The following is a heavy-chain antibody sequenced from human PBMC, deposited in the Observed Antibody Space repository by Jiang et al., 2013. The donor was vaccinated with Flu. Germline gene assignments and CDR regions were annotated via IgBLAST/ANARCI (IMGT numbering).Heavy chain of an antibody. Sequence: SGAEVKEPGSSVKVSCKASGGTFSSYAISWVRRAPGQGLEWMGRIIPILGIANYAQKFQGRVTITADKSTSTAYMELSSLRSEDTAVYYCARDWYYYDSSGYYGDNWFDPWGQGTLVTVSS. V-gene: IGHV1-69*04. CDR2: IIPILGIA. CDR3: ARDWYYYDSSGYYGDNWFDP. D-gene: IGHD3-22*01. CDR1: GGTFSSYA. J-gene: IGHJ5*02.